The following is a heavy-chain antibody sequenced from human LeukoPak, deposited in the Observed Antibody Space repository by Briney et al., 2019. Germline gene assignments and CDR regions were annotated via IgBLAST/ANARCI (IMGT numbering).Heavy chain of an antibody. CDR1: GFTFSTYW. V-gene: IGHV3-7*01. Sequence: GGSLRLSCAASGFTFSTYWMTWVRQAPGKGLEWVANIKQDGSEKNYVDSVKGRFTISRDNAKNSLFLQMNSLRVEDTAVYYCARDGYNWNDLDYWGQGTLVTVSS. D-gene: IGHD1-1*01. J-gene: IGHJ4*02. CDR2: IKQDGSEK. CDR3: ARDGYNWNDLDY.